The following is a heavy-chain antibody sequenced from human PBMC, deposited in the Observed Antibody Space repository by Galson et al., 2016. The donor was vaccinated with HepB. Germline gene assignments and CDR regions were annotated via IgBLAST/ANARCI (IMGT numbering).Heavy chain of an antibody. CDR3: ATGVAVACYYYYGMDV. J-gene: IGHJ6*02. D-gene: IGHD6-19*01. CDR1: GYTLTELS. V-gene: IGHV1-24*01. CDR2: FDPEDGET. Sequence: SVKVSCKVSGYTLTELSMHWVRQAPGKGLEWMGGFDPEDGETIYAQKFQGRVTMTEDTSTETAYMELSSLRSEDTAVYYCATGVAVACYYYYGMDVWGQGTTVTVSS.